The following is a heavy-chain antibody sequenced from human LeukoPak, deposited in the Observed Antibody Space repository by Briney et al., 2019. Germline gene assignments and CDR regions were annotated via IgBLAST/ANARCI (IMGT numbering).Heavy chain of an antibody. CDR3: VRGGYGSIDY. D-gene: IGHD4-17*01. J-gene: IGHJ4*02. Sequence: GGSLRLSCAASGFTHSSLWMHLVRQASGKGLVWVSYINSDGSSTRYADSVKGRFTISRDNAKNTLYLQMNSLRAEDTAVYFCVRGGYGSIDYWGQGTLVTVSS. CDR1: GFTHSSLW. CDR2: INSDGSST. V-gene: IGHV3-74*01.